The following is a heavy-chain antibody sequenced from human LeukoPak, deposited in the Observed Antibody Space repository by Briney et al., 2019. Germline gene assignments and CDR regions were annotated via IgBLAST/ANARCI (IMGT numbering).Heavy chain of an antibody. CDR2: ISGSGVST. D-gene: IGHD5-24*01. V-gene: IGHV3-23*01. CDR1: GFTFSSYA. J-gene: IGHJ2*01. CDR3: AKGHMRDGYNYGYWYFDL. Sequence: GGSLRLSCAASGFTFSSYAMNWVRQAPGKGLEWVSSISGSGVSTYYADSVKGRFTISRDNSKNTLYLQMNSLRAEDTAVYYCAKGHMRDGYNYGYWYFDLWGRDTLVTVSS.